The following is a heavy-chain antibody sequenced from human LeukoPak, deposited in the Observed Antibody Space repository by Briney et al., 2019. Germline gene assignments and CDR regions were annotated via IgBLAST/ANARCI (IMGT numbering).Heavy chain of an antibody. CDR2: IRYDGSNK. J-gene: IGHJ3*02. CDR3: AKDQWWELPDAFDI. V-gene: IGHV3-30*02. CDR1: GFTFSSYG. Sequence: PGGSLRLSCAASGFTFSSYGMHWVRQAPGKGLEWVAFIRYDGSNKYYADSVKGRFTISRDNSKNTLYLQMNSLRAEDTAVYYCAKDQWWELPDAFDIWGQGTMVTVSS. D-gene: IGHD1-26*01.